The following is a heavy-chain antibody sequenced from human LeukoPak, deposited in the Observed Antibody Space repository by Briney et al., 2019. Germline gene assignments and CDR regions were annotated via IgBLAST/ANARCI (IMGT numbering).Heavy chain of an antibody. V-gene: IGHV4-61*01. CDR3: ARRYTASPGERFDY. CDR1: GGSVTSDSSF. CDR2: IYYSGST. D-gene: IGHD2-2*02. J-gene: IGHJ4*02. Sequence: SETLSLTCTVSGGSVTSDSSFWRWIRQPPGKGLEWIGYIYYSGSTNYNPSLKTRVTISLDTSKNQFSLKVSSVSAADTAVYYCARRYTASPGERFDYWGQGTLVTVSS.